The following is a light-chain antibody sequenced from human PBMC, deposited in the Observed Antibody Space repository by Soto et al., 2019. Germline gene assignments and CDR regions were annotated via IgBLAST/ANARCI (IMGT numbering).Light chain of an antibody. CDR1: QSVGIY. CDR3: QQYNNWPPPWT. Sequence: DIVLTQSPATLSLSPGESATLCFRASQSVGIYLAWYQQKPGQTPRLLIYDASDRATGIPARFSGSGSGTEFTLTISSLQSEDFAVYYCQQYNNWPPPWTFGLGTKVDIK. J-gene: IGKJ1*01. CDR2: DAS. V-gene: IGKV3D-15*01.